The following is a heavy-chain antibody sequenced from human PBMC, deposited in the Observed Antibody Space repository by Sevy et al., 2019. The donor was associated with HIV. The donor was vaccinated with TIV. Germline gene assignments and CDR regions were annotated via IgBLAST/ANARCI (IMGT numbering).Heavy chain of an antibody. V-gene: IGHV1-8*01. Sequence: ASVKVSCKASGYTFTSYDINWVRQATGQGPEWMGWMNPNSGSTGYAQKFQGRVTMTRNTSINTAYMELSSLRSEDTAVYYCARVVFASSGWYYWGQGTLVTVSS. CDR2: MNPNSGST. J-gene: IGHJ4*02. CDR3: ARVVFASSGWYY. D-gene: IGHD6-19*01. CDR1: GYTFTSYD.